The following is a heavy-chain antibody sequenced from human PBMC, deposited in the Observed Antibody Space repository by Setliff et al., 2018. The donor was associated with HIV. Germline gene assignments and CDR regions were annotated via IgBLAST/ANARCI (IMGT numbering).Heavy chain of an antibody. CDR1: GGSFSEHY. D-gene: IGHD2-15*01. J-gene: IGHJ5*02. V-gene: IGHV4-34*01. CDR3: ARETRSFGGIDP. Sequence: SETLSLTCAVYGGSFSEHYWSWIRQPPGKGLEWIGEINQIGSTNYNPSLKSRVTISVDTSKNQFSLKVRSVTAADTAMYYCARETRSFGGIDPWGQGTLVTVSS. CDR2: INQIGST.